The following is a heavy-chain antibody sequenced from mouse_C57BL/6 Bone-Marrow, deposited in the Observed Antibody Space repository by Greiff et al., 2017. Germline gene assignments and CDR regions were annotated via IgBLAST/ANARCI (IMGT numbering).Heavy chain of an antibody. CDR3: ARSWDDFDY. V-gene: IGHV1-22*01. CDR1: GYPFTDYN. D-gene: IGHD4-1*01. J-gene: IGHJ2*01. CDR2: INPNNGGT. Sequence: VQLQQSGPELVKPGASVTMSCKASGYPFTDYNMHWVKQSHGKSLEWIGYINPNNGGTSSNQKFKGTATLTVNKSSSTAYMELRSLTSEDSAVYYCARSWDDFDYWGQGTTLTVSS.